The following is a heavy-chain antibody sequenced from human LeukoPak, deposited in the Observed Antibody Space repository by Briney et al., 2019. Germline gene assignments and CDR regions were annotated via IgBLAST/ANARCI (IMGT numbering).Heavy chain of an antibody. CDR3: ARDIAPSGQWLFDY. CDR1: GYTFTGYY. J-gene: IGHJ4*02. V-gene: IGHV1-2*02. D-gene: IGHD6-19*01. CDR2: IAANSGDT. Sequence: GASVKVSCNASGYTFTGYYIHWLRQAPGQRLAWMGWIAANSGDTNYAQKFRGRVTMTRDTSVSTAYMELSSLRSDDTAVYYCARDIAPSGQWLFDYWGQGTLVTVSS.